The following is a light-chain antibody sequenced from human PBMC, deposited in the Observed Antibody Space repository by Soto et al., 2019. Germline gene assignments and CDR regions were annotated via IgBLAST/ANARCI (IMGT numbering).Light chain of an antibody. CDR2: DVG. Sequence: QSALAQPPSASGSPGQSVAISCTGTSSDVGGYDYVSWYQQHPGKAPKLMIYDVGKRPSGVPDRFSGSKSGNTASLTVSGLQAEDEADYYCSSYAGTYIVFGTGTKVTVL. CDR1: SSDVGGYDY. V-gene: IGLV2-8*01. CDR3: SSYAGTYIV. J-gene: IGLJ1*01.